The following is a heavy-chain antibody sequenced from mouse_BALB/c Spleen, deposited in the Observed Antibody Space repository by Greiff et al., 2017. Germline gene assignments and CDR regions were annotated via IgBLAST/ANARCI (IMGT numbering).Heavy chain of an antibody. D-gene: IGHD3-3*01. Sequence: EVHLVESGGGLVQPGGSLKLSCAASGFTFSSYTMSWVRQTPEKRLEWVAYISNGGGSTYYPDTVKGRFTISRDNAKNTLYLQMSSLKSEDTAMYYCARQEGWVFAYWGQGTLVTVSA. V-gene: IGHV5-12-2*01. CDR2: ISNGGGST. CDR3: ARQEGWVFAY. CDR1: GFTFSSYT. J-gene: IGHJ3*01.